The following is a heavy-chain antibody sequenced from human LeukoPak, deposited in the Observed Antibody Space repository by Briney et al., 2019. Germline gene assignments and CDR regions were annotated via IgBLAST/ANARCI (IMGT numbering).Heavy chain of an antibody. CDR1: GGSISSYY. J-gene: IGHJ4*02. V-gene: IGHV4-59*01. CDR2: IYYSGST. CDR3: ARGGSYYGSSGPWADY. Sequence: SETLSLTCTVSGGSISSYYWSWIRQPPGKGLEWIGYIYYSGSTNYNPSLKSRVTISVDTSKNQFSLKLSSVTAADTAVYYCARGGSYYGSSGPWADYWGQGTLVTVSS. D-gene: IGHD3-22*01.